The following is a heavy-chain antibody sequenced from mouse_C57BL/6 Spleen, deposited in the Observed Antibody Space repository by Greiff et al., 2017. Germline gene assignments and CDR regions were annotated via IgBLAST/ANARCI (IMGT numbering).Heavy chain of an antibody. CDR3: ARERVTGTSFDY. J-gene: IGHJ2*01. CDR1: GYAFTNYL. D-gene: IGHD4-1*01. Sequence: QVQLQQSGAELVRPGTSVKVSCKASGYAFTNYLIEWVKQRPGQGLEWIGVINPGSGGTNYNEKFKGKATLTAVKSSSTAYMQLSSLTSEDSAVYFCARERVTGTSFDYWGQGTTLTVSS. V-gene: IGHV1-54*01. CDR2: INPGSGGT.